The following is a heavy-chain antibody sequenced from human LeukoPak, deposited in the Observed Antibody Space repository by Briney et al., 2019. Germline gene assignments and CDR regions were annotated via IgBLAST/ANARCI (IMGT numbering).Heavy chain of an antibody. D-gene: IGHD3-10*01. CDR3: ARDYYASGTHDF. J-gene: IGHJ4*02. Sequence: GGSLRLSCAASGFTISSYWMTWVRQAPGKGLEWVANIKQDGSAKHYVGSVQGRFTISRDNAKTSLYLQMNSLRAEDTAVYYCARDYYASGTHDFWGQGTLVTVSS. CDR2: IKQDGSAK. CDR1: GFTISSYW. V-gene: IGHV3-7*04.